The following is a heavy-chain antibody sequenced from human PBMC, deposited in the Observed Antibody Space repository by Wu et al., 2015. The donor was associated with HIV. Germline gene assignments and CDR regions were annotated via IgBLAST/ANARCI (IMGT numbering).Heavy chain of an antibody. V-gene: IGHV1-18*01. J-gene: IGHJ5*01. Sequence: QAQLVQSGPAAKRPGASVNVSCKASYILTTYPIAWVRQAPGQRLEWMGWMNPRNGYIKPAQRFQDRITMSTNNSAHTAYMELRSLTSDDAAIYFCARVQFDPDYYTYFDHWGQGTLVTVSS. CDR3: ARVQFDPDYYTYFDH. CDR2: MNPRNGYI. D-gene: IGHD4/OR15-4a*01. CDR1: YILTTYP.